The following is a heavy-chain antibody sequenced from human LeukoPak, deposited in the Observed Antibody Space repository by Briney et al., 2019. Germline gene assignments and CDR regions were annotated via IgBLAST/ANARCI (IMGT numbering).Heavy chain of an antibody. Sequence: ASVKVSCKASGYTFTDYYFHWVRQVPGQGLECMGWINPNTGGTNYPQKFQGRVTMTRDTSISAAYMELTSPRSDDTAVYYCARDLGATTGAPWYYFDFWGQGALVTVSS. V-gene: IGHV1-2*02. D-gene: IGHD1-26*01. CDR1: GYTFTDYY. CDR3: ARDLGATTGAPWYYFDF. CDR2: INPNTGGT. J-gene: IGHJ4*01.